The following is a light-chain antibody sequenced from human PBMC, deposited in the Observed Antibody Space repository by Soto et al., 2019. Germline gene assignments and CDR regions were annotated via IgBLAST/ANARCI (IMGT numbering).Light chain of an antibody. CDR2: EVR. Sequence: QSAVTQPASVSGSPGQSITISCTGTNSDVGDYNYVSWYQHHPGKAPKLIIYEVRNRPSGVPNRFSGAKSGNTASLTISGLQAEDEADYYCSSYRTGSAFYVFGSGTKLTVL. CDR3: SSYRTGSAFYV. V-gene: IGLV2-14*01. CDR1: NSDVGDYNY. J-gene: IGLJ1*01.